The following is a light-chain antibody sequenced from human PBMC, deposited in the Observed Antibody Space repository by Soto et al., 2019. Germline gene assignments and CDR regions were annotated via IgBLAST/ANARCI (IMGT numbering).Light chain of an antibody. J-gene: IGKJ1*01. CDR2: GAS. Sequence: IVFTQSPGTLSLSTGERATLSCRASQSVSSSYLAWYQQKPGQAPRLLIYGASNRASGIPDRFSGSGSGTDFTLTISRLEPEDFAVYYCQQYGSSPPWTFGQGTKVDI. V-gene: IGKV3-20*01. CDR3: QQYGSSPPWT. CDR1: QSVSSSY.